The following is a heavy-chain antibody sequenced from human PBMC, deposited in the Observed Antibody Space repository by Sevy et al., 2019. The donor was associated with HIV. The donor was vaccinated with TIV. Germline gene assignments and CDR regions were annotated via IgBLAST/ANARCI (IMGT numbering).Heavy chain of an antibody. Sequence: GGSLRLSCAASGFTFSSYAMHWVRQAPGKGLEWVAVISYDGSNKYYADSVKGRFTISRDNSKNTLYLQMNSLRAEDTAVYYCAGDARGDAALLDYWGQGTLVTVSS. CDR3: AGDARGDAALLDY. D-gene: IGHD3-10*01. V-gene: IGHV3-30-3*01. CDR2: ISYDGSNK. CDR1: GFTFSSYA. J-gene: IGHJ4*02.